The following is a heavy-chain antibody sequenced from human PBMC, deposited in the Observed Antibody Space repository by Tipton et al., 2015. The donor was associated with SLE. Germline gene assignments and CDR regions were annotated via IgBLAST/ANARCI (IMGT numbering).Heavy chain of an antibody. J-gene: IGHJ2*01. CDR2: IYSGGSST. Sequence: SLRLSCAASGFTFSSYAMSWVRQAPGKGLEWVSVIYSGGSSTYYADSVKGRFTISRDNSKNTLYLQMNSLRAEDTAVYYCAKAGHYWYFDLWGRGTLVTDSS. CDR1: GFTFSSYA. V-gene: IGHV3-23*03. CDR3: AKAGHYWYFDL.